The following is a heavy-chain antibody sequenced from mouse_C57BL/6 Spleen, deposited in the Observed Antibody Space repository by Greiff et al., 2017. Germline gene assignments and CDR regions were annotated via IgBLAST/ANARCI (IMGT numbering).Heavy chain of an antibody. V-gene: IGHV2-6*01. J-gene: IGHJ3*01. CDR1: GFSLTSYG. CDR2: MWGVGST. D-gene: IGHD4-1*02. Sequence: VKVVESGPGLVAPSQSLSITCTVSGFSLTSYGVDWVRQCPGKGLEWLGVMWGVGSTNYNSAHKSRLRISKDNSKIQVFLKMNSLQTDDTAMYYCASLNGDKEGFAYWGQGTLVTVSA. CDR3: ASLNGDKEGFAY.